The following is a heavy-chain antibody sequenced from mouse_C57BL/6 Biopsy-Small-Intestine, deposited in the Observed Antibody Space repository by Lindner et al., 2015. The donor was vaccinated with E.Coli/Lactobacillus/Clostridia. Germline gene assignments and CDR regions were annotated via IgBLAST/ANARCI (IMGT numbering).Heavy chain of an antibody. CDR1: GFNIKDDF. V-gene: IGHV14-4*01. J-gene: IGHJ3*01. Sequence: VQLQESGAELVRPGASVKLSCTASGFNIKDDFMHWVKQRPEQGLEWIGWIDPENGDTEYASKFQGKATITADTSSNTVYLQLSSLTSEDTAVYYCTRDYYGSSSNFAYWGQGTLVTVSA. CDR3: TRDYYGSSSNFAY. D-gene: IGHD1-1*01. CDR2: IDPENGDT.